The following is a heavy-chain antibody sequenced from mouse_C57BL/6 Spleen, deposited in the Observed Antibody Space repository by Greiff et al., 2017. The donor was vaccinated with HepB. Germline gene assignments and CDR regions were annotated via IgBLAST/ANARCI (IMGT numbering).Heavy chain of an antibody. CDR3: TTAGLYDYDRGFAY. D-gene: IGHD2-4*01. Sequence: EVQLQQSGAELVRPGASVKLSCTASGFNIKDYYMHWVKQRPEQGLEWIGRIDPEDGDTEYAPKFQGKATMTADTSSTTAYLQLSSLTSEDTAVYYCTTAGLYDYDRGFAYWGQGTLVTVSA. CDR2: IDPEDGDT. V-gene: IGHV14-1*01. CDR1: GFNIKDYY. J-gene: IGHJ3*01.